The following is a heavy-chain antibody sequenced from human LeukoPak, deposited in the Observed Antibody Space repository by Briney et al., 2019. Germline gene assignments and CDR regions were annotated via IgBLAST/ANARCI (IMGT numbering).Heavy chain of an antibody. D-gene: IGHD6-13*01. CDR2: FDPEDGET. Sequence: ASVKVSCKVSGYTLTELSMHWVRQAPGKGLEWMGGFDPEDGETIYAQKFQGRVTMTEDTSTDTAYMELSSLRSEDTAVYYCAAYSSSWYVGRLPFDYWGQGTLVTVSS. J-gene: IGHJ4*02. CDR3: AAYSSSWYVGRLPFDY. V-gene: IGHV1-24*01. CDR1: GYTLTELS.